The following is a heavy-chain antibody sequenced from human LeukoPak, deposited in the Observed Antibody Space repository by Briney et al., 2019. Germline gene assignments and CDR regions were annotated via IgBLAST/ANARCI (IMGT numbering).Heavy chain of an antibody. V-gene: IGHV1-69*04. J-gene: IGHJ4*02. CDR3: ARDQDYYDSSGYPYYFDY. CDR2: VIPIPGIA. Sequence: SVKVSCKASGGTFSSYTISWVRQAPGQGLEWMGRVIPIPGIANYAQKFQGRVTITADKSTSTAYMELSSLRSEDTAVYYCARDQDYYDSSGYPYYFDYWGQGTLVTVSS. D-gene: IGHD3-22*01. CDR1: GGTFSSYT.